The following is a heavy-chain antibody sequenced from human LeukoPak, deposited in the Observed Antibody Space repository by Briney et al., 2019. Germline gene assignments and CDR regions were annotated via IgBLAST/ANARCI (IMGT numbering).Heavy chain of an antibody. CDR3: ARGYSYAYTDY. CDR1: GGSFSGYY. CDR2: INHSGST. V-gene: IGHV4-34*01. Sequence: PSETLSPTCAVYGGSFSGYYWSWIRQPPGKGLEWIGEINHSGSTNYNPSLKSRVTISVDTSKNQFSLKLSSVTAADTAVYYCARGYSYAYTDYWGQGTLVTVSS. D-gene: IGHD5-18*01. J-gene: IGHJ4*02.